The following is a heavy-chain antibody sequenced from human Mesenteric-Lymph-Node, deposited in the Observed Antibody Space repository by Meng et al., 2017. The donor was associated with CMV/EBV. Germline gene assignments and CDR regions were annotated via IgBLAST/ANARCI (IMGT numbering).Heavy chain of an antibody. CDR3: ARESTVRSLSPWDYYYGMDV. Sequence: ETLSLTCVASGFPFSSFSMHWVRQAPGKGLEWVSYISTSSGNIYYADSVKGRFTMSRDNAKNSLYLQMNSLTAEDTAVYYCARESTVRSLSPWDYYYGMDVWGQGTTVTVSS. CDR1: GFPFSSFS. CDR2: ISTSSGNI. D-gene: IGHD6-6*01. V-gene: IGHV3-48*04. J-gene: IGHJ6*02.